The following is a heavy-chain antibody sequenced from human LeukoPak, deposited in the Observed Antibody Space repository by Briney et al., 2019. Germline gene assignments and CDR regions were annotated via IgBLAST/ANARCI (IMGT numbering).Heavy chain of an antibody. CDR3: ARDGGPRSYYYYYGMDV. CDR2: NSGSSSYI. CDR1: VFTFSSYG. Sequence: GGSLRLSCAASVFTFSSYGMNWVRQAPGKGLGWVSSNSGSSSYIYYADSVKGRFTISRDNAKNSLYLQMNSLRAEDTAVYYCARDGGPRSYYYYYGMDVWGQGTTVTVSS. J-gene: IGHJ6*02. V-gene: IGHV3-21*01. D-gene: IGHD1-14*01.